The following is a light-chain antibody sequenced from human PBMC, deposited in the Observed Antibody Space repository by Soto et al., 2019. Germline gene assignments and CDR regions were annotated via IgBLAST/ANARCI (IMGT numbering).Light chain of an antibody. V-gene: IGLV2-8*01. CDR2: GVS. CDR3: TSYAGSNNLV. CDR1: SSDVGAYNY. J-gene: IGLJ3*02. Sequence: QSALTQPPSASGSPGQSVTISCTGTSSDVGAYNYVSWYQQHPGKAPKLIIYGVSNRPSGVPDRFSGSKSANTASLTVSGLQAEDEADYYCTSYAGSNNLVFGGGTKVTVL.